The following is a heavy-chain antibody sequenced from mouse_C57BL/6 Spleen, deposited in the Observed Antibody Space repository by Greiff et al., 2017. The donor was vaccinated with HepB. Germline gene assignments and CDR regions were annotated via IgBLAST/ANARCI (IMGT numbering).Heavy chain of an antibody. D-gene: IGHD3-2*02. CDR2: INPSTGGT. CDR3: ARDSSGYGFAY. J-gene: IGHJ3*01. CDR1: GYSFTGYY. Sequence: VQLQQPGPELVKPGASVKISCKASGYSFTGYYMNWVKQSPEKSLEWIGEINPSTGGTTYNQKFKAKATLTVDKSSSTAYMQLKSLTSEDSAVYYCARDSSGYGFAYWGQGTLVTVSA. V-gene: IGHV1-42*01.